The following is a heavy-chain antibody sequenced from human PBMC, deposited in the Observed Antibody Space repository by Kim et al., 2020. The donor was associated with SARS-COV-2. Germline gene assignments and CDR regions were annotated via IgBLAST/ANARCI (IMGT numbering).Heavy chain of an antibody. CDR2: IYYSGST. Sequence: SETLSLTCTVSGGSISSYYWSWIRQPPGKGLEWIGYIYYSGSTKYNPSLKSRVTISVDTSKNHFSLNLSSVTAADTAVYYCARDSGRYYYGMDVWGQGTT. CDR1: GGSISSYY. V-gene: IGHV4-59*01. D-gene: IGHD3-10*01. CDR3: ARDSGRYYYGMDV. J-gene: IGHJ6*02.